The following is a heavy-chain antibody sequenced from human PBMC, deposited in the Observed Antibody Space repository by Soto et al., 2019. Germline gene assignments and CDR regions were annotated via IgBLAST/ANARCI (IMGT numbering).Heavy chain of an antibody. V-gene: IGHV4-59*01. CDR3: ARVGCISTNCYFSSDGRGWFDP. Sequence: ETLSLTCTVSGGSITNYYWSWIRQPPGKGLEWIGYIYYSGGTNYNPSLKSRITISVDTSKDQFSLKLSSVTAADTAVYYCARVGCISTNCYFSSDGRGWFDPWGQGTLVTVSS. D-gene: IGHD2-2*01. CDR2: IYYSGGT. J-gene: IGHJ5*02. CDR1: GGSITNYY.